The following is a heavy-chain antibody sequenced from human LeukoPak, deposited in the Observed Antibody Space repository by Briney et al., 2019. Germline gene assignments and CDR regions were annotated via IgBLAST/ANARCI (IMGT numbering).Heavy chain of an antibody. CDR2: ISAYNGKT. Sequence: ASVTVSCTASGSTFTSYGISWVRQAPGQGLEGMGWISAYNGKTKYEQKLQGRVTMTIDSTTSTAYMELRSLKSVDTAVYYCARDRGRDCSGGRCYSEWFDPWGQGTLVTVSS. CDR3: ARDRGRDCSGGRCYSEWFDP. V-gene: IGHV1-18*04. CDR1: GSTFTSYG. D-gene: IGHD2-15*01. J-gene: IGHJ5*02.